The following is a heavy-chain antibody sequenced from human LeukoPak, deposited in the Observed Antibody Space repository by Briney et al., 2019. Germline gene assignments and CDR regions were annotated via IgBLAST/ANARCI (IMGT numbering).Heavy chain of an antibody. CDR3: TRHGSSTVVGATTVY. CDR1: GGTFSSYA. V-gene: IGHV1-69*06. D-gene: IGHD1-26*01. CDR2: IIPIFGTA. Sequence: SVKVSCKASGGTFSSYAISWVRQAPGQGLEWMGGIIPIFGTANYAQKFQGRVTITADKSTSTAYMELSSLRSEDTAVYYCTRHGSSTVVGATTVYWGQGTLVTVSS. J-gene: IGHJ4*02.